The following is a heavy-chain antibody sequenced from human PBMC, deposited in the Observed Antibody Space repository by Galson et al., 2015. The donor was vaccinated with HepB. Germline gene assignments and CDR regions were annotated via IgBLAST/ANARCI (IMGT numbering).Heavy chain of an antibody. CDR1: GFTFTSYT. V-gene: IGHV3-21*01. D-gene: IGHD1-26*01. Sequence: SLRLSCAASGFTFTSYTMNWVRQDPGKGLEWVSSITSSSDYIYYADSVKGRFTISRDNAKNSLYLQMNSLRAEDTAVYYCARDRSGSYYDSWGRGTLVTVSS. CDR2: ITSSSDYI. CDR3: ARDRSGSYYDS. J-gene: IGHJ4*02.